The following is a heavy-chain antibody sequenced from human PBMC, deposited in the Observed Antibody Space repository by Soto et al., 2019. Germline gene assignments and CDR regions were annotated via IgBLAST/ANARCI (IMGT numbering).Heavy chain of an antibody. J-gene: IGHJ6*02. CDR1: GYTFTSYG. V-gene: IGHV1-3*01. Sequence: QIPLMQSGAEVKKPGASVKVSCKASGYTFTSYGIHWVRQAPGQRLEWTGWINAGNGKTKYSEKFQGRVTITRDTSASTAYLELSSLRSEDTAVYYCARDPNDSSAYYHHYYYGMDVWGQGTTVTVSS. D-gene: IGHD3-22*01. CDR3: ARDPNDSSAYYHHYYYGMDV. CDR2: INAGNGKT.